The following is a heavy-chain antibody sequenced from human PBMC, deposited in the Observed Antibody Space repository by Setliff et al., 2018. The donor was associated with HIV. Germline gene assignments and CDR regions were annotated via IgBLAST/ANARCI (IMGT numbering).Heavy chain of an antibody. CDR3: AREHCSGGSCNGFDI. D-gene: IGHD2-15*01. CDR1: GGSISSYY. Sequence: SETLSLTCTVSGGSISSYYWSWIRQPPGKGLECMGYVYSSGSTNYNPSLQSRVTISLDTSRNQFTLKLGSVTAADTAMYYCAREHCSGGSCNGFDIWGQGTMVTVSS. CDR2: VYSSGST. J-gene: IGHJ3*02. V-gene: IGHV4-4*09.